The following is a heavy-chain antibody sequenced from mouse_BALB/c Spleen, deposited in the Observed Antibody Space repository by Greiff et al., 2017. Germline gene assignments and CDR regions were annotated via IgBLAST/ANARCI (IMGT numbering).Heavy chain of an antibody. CDR1: GYTFTSYY. V-gene: IGHV1S81*02. Sequence: QVQLQQSGAELVKPGASVKLSCKASGYTFTSYYMYWVKQRPGQGLEWIGEINPSNGGTNFNEKFKSKATLTVDKSSSTAYMQLSSLTSEDSAVYYCARWDDFDDAMDYWGQGTSVTVSS. CDR3: ARWDDFDDAMDY. J-gene: IGHJ4*01. CDR2: INPSNGGT. D-gene: IGHD2-4*01.